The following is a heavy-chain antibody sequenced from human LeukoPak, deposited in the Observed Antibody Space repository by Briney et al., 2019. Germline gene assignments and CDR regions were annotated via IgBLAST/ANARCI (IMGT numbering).Heavy chain of an antibody. CDR2: IRYDGSNK. J-gene: IGHJ4*02. CDR1: GFTFSSYG. Sequence: GGSLRLSCAASGFTFSSYGMHWVRQAPGKGLEWVACIRYDGSNKYYADSVKGRFTISRDNSKKSLYLPMHSLRAEDEAVYYCAKDHPDSSGSIDYWGQGNLVTVSS. V-gene: IGHV3-30*02. D-gene: IGHD6-19*01. CDR3: AKDHPDSSGSIDY.